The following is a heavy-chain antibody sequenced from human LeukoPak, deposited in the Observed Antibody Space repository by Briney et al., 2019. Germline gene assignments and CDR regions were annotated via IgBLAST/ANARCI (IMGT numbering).Heavy chain of an antibody. J-gene: IGHJ4*01. CDR1: GFTFSSYA. D-gene: IGHD2-21*02. Sequence: GGSLRLSCAASGFTFSSYAMSWVRQAPGKGLEWVSAISGSGGSTYYADSVKGRFTISRDNSKNTLYLQMNSLRAEDTAVYYCARDGRYCGGDCYLDYWGHGILVTVSS. CDR2: ISGSGGST. CDR3: ARDGRYCGGDCYLDY. V-gene: IGHV3-23*01.